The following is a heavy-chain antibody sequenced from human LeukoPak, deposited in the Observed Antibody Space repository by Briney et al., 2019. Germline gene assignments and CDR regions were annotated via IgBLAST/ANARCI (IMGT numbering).Heavy chain of an antibody. CDR1: GFIFRTYW. V-gene: IGHV3-7*03. D-gene: IGHD2-15*01. J-gene: IGHJ4*02. Sequence: GGSLRLSCAASGFIFRTYWMSWVRQAPGQGLEWVANIKPDGSEKYYVDSVRGRFTISRDNAKNSLYLQMNSLRDEDTAVYYCASDSPGYSSGSYFTYWGQGTLVTVSS. CDR2: IKPDGSEK. CDR3: ASDSPGYSSGSYFTY.